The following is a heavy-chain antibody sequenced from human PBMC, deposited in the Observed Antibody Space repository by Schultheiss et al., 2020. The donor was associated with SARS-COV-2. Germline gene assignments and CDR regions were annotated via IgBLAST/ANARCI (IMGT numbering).Heavy chain of an antibody. V-gene: IGHV2-5*02. Sequence: SGPTLVKPTQTLTLTCTFSGFSLSTSGVGVGWIRQPPGKALEWLALIYWDDDKRYSPSLKSRFTLTKDTSKNQVVLTMTNMDPEDTATYYCAHTLVVVTGDAFDIWGQGTMVTVSS. CDR2: IYWDDDK. D-gene: IGHD2-21*02. J-gene: IGHJ3*02. CDR3: AHTLVVVTGDAFDI. CDR1: GFSLSTSGVG.